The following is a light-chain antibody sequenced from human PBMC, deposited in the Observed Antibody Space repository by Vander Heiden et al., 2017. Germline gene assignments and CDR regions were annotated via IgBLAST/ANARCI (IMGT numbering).Light chain of an antibody. V-gene: IGLV3-21*03. CDR3: QVWDGISDHPNWV. CDR2: DGS. Sequence: SYVLTQPPTGSVAPGKTARITCGGNYIGDKSVHWYQLKPGQAPVLVVYDGSDRPSGIPERFSGSNSGNTATLTISRVEAGDEADYYCQVWDGISDHPNWVFGGGTKLTVL. J-gene: IGLJ3*02. CDR1: YIGDKS.